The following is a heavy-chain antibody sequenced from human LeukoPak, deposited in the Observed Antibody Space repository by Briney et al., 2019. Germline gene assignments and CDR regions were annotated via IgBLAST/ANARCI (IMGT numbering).Heavy chain of an antibody. V-gene: IGHV4-59*01. CDR1: GDSIANYY. J-gene: IGHJ1*01. CDR3: ASRPYRTTRGQYFHH. CDR2: IYYRGTT. Sequence: SETLSLACTVSGDSIANYYWSWIRQSPGKGLEWIGYIYYRGTTKYNPSLKTRVTMSADTSKNQFSLKLSSVTAADTAIYYCASRPYRTTRGQYFHHWGQGTLVIVSS. D-gene: IGHD3-16*01.